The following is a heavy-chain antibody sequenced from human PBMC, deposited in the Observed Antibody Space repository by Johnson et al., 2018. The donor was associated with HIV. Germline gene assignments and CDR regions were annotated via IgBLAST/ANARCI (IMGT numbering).Heavy chain of an antibody. CDR2: ISWDGGST. Sequence: VQLVESGGGAVRPGGSLRLSCVVSGFTFEDYGMHWVRQAPGKGLEWVSLISWDGGSTYYADSVKDRFTISRDNSKNSLYLQMNSLRTEDTALYYCAKDASGSYSRAQSISDAFDIWGQGTMVTVSS. CDR1: GFTFEDYG. J-gene: IGHJ3*02. D-gene: IGHD1-26*01. V-gene: IGHV3-43*02. CDR3: AKDASGSYSRAQSISDAFDI.